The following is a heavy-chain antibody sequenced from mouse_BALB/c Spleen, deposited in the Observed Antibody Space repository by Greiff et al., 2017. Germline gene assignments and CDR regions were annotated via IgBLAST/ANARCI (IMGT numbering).Heavy chain of an antibody. Sequence: QVQLQQSGAELVKPGASVKLSCKASGYTFTSYYMYWVKQRPGQGLEWIGEINPSNGGTNFNEKFKSKATLTVDKSSSTAYMQLSSLTSEDSAVYYCTRGDHYYGCLAYWGQGTLVTVSA. V-gene: IGHV1S81*02. CDR1: GYTFTSYY. CDR3: TRGDHYYGCLAY. J-gene: IGHJ3*01. D-gene: IGHD1-2*01. CDR2: INPSNGGT.